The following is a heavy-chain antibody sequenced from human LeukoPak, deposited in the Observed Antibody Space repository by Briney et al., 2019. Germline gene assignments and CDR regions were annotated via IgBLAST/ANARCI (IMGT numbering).Heavy chain of an antibody. J-gene: IGHJ3*02. V-gene: IGHV3-30*18. CDR2: ISYDGSNK. CDR3: AKDYDSSGWAAFDI. Sequence: GRSLRLCWAAAGCTFNSCGMHWVRQAPGKGLELVAVISYDGSNKYFADSVKGRFTISRDNSMNTLYLQMNSLRAEDTAVYYCAKDYDSSGWAAFDIWGQGTMVTVSS. D-gene: IGHD3-22*01. CDR1: GCTFNSCG.